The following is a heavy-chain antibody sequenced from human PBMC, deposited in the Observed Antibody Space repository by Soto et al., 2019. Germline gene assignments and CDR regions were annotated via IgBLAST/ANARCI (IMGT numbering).Heavy chain of an antibody. Sequence: GASVKVSCKASGYTFTSYAMHWVRQAPGQRLEWMGWINAGNGNTKYSQKFQGRVTITRDTSASTAYMELSSLRSEDTAVYYCARDWGSSWGSLFDYWGQGTPVTVSS. CDR3: ARDWGSSWGSLFDY. J-gene: IGHJ4*02. D-gene: IGHD6-13*01. CDR2: INAGNGNT. V-gene: IGHV1-3*01. CDR1: GYTFTSYA.